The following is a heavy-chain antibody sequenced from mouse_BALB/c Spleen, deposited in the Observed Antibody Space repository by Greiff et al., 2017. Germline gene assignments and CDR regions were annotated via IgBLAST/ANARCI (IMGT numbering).Heavy chain of an antibody. V-gene: IGHV5-12-1*01. CDR1: GFAFSSYD. D-gene: IGHD2-4*01. J-gene: IGHJ2*01. Sequence: EVQRVESGGGLVKPGGSLKLSCAASGFAFSSYDMSWVRQTPEKRLEWVAYISSGGGSTYYPDTVKGRFTISRDNAKNTLYLQMSSLKSEDTAMDYSASLYDYPDYWGQGTTLTVSS. CDR2: ISSGGGST. CDR3: ASLYDYPDY.